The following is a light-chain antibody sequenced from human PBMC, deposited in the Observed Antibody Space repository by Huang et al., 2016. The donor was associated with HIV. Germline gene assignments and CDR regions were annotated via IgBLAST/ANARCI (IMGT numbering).Light chain of an antibody. Sequence: EIVLTQSPGTLSLSPGERATLSCRASQSVSSSYLVWYRHKPGQAPRRHIYGASSRATGIPDRFSGSGSGKDFTLTISRLEPEDFAVYYCQQYGSSSWTLGQGTKVEIK. V-gene: IGKV3-20*01. CDR2: GAS. J-gene: IGKJ1*01. CDR1: QSVSSSY. CDR3: QQYGSSSWT.